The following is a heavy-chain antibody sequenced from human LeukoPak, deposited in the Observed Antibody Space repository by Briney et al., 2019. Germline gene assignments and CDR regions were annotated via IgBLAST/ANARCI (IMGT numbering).Heavy chain of an antibody. Sequence: SETLSLTCTVSGGSISSYYWSWIRRPPGKGLEWIGYIYYSGSTNYNPSLKSRVTISVDTSKNQFSLKLSSVTAADTAVYYCAVLDYYGSGSYHWGQGTLVTVSS. V-gene: IGHV4-59*08. CDR3: AVLDYYGSGSYH. D-gene: IGHD3-10*01. J-gene: IGHJ4*02. CDR2: IYYSGST. CDR1: GGSISSYY.